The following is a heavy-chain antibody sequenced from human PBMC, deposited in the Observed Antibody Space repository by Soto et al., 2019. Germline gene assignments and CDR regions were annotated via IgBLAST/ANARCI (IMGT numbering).Heavy chain of an antibody. CDR3: ARRGGGDSLFDS. J-gene: IGHJ4*02. Sequence: TSETLSLTCTVSGGSFSSSNYYWGWIRQSPGKGLEWIGNIFYGGGSGVAYYSPSLKSRVTISVDTSKNQFSLNMRSLTAADTAVYFCARRGGGDSLFDSWGQGKLVTVSS. D-gene: IGHD4-17*01. CDR1: GGSFSSSNYY. V-gene: IGHV4-39*01. CDR2: IFYGGGSGVA.